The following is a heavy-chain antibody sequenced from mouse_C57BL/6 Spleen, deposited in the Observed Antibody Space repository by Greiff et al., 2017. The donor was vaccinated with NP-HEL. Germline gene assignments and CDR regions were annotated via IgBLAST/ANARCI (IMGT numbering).Heavy chain of an antibody. D-gene: IGHD2-1*01. Sequence: QVHVKQSGAELVKPGASVKMSCKASGYTFTSYWITWVKQRPGQGLEWIGDIYPGSGSTNYNEKFKSKATLTVDTSSSTAYMQLSSLTSEDSAVYYCARNVDGNYWGQGTSVTVSS. CDR3: ARNVDGNY. V-gene: IGHV1-55*01. CDR1: GYTFTSYW. CDR2: IYPGSGST. J-gene: IGHJ4*01.